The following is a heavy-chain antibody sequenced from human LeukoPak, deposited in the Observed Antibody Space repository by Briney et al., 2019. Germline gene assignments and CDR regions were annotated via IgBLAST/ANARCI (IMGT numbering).Heavy chain of an antibody. J-gene: IGHJ4*02. Sequence: ASVKVSCKASGYTFTSYDISWVRQAPGQGLEWMGGIIPIFGTANYAQKFQGRVTITTDESTSTAYMELSSLRSEDTAVYYCARGLVGDSSGYYKEDWGQGTLVTVSS. CDR3: ARGLVGDSSGYYKED. D-gene: IGHD3-22*01. CDR1: GYTFTSYD. V-gene: IGHV1-69*05. CDR2: IIPIFGTA.